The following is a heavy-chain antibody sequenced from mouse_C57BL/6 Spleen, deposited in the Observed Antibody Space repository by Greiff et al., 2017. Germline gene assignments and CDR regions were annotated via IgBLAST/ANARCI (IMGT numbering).Heavy chain of an antibody. Sequence: QVQLQQSGPELVKPGASVKISCKASGYSFTSYYIHWVKQRPGQGLEWIGWIYPGSGNTKYNEKFKGKATLTADTSSSTAYMQLSSLTSADSAVYYCAREGYYSNYVDYWGQGTTLTVSS. CDR1: GYSFTSYY. D-gene: IGHD2-5*01. CDR2: IYPGSGNT. V-gene: IGHV1-66*01. CDR3: AREGYYSNYVDY. J-gene: IGHJ2*01.